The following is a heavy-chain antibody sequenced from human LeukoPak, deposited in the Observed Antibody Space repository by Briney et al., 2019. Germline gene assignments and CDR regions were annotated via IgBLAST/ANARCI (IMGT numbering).Heavy chain of an antibody. Sequence: SGGSLILSCAASGFTLSGYSMHWVRQAPGKWLEWVSYISSSSGTIYYADSVKGRFTISRDNAKNSLYLQMNSLRDEDTAVHYCARRQWLFDYWARGTLVSV. D-gene: IGHD5-24*01. CDR1: GFTLSGYS. CDR3: ARRQWLFDY. V-gene: IGHV3-48*02. CDR2: ISSSSGTI. J-gene: IGHJ4*02.